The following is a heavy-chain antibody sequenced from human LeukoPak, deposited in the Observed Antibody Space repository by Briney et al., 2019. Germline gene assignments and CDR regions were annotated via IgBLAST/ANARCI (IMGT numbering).Heavy chain of an antibody. Sequence: SETLSLTYTVSGGSISSYYWSWIRQPPGKGLEWIGYIYYSGSTNYNPSLKSRVTISVDTSKNQFSLKLSSVTAADTAVYYCARRFDWFDPWGQGTLVTVSS. V-gene: IGHV4-59*12. CDR3: ARRFDWFDP. CDR1: GGSISSYY. CDR2: IYYSGST. J-gene: IGHJ5*02.